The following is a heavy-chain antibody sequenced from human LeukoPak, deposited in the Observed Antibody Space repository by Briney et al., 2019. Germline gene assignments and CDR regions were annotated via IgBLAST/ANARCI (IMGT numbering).Heavy chain of an antibody. CDR2: INTNTGNP. J-gene: IGHJ6*02. D-gene: IGHD6-19*01. V-gene: IGHV7-4-1*02. Sequence: ASVKVSCKASRYTFTDHAINWVRQAPGQGLEWMGWINTNTGNPAYAQVFTGRFVFSLDTSVSTAYLQISGLRDEDTAVYYCARMAGYSSDAGNYYGMDVWGQGTTVTVSS. CDR1: RYTFTDHA. CDR3: ARMAGYSSDAGNYYGMDV.